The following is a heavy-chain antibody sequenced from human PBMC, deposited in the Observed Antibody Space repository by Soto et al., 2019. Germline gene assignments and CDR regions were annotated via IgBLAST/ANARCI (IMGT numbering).Heavy chain of an antibody. J-gene: IGHJ6*02. CDR2: IYPGDSDT. Sequence: GESLKISCKGSGYSFTSYWIGWVRQMPGKGLEWMGIIYPGDSDTRYSPSFQGQVTISADKSISTAYLQWSSLKASDTAMYYCARRGGNSMDYYYGMDVWGQGSTVPVSS. CDR1: GYSFTSYW. D-gene: IGHD2-21*02. CDR3: ARRGGNSMDYYYGMDV. V-gene: IGHV5-51*01.